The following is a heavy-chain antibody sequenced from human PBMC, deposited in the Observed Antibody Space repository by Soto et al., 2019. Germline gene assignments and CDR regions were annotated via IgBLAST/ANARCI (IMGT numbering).Heavy chain of an antibody. CDR2: FDPEDGET. CDR3: ATSQRWLQSKPTDY. CDR1: GYTLTELA. J-gene: IGHJ4*02. D-gene: IGHD5-12*01. V-gene: IGHV1-24*01. Sequence: ASVKVSCKVSGYTLTELAMHWVRQAPGKGLEWMGGFDPEDGETIYAQKFQGRVTMTEDTSTDTAYMELSSLRSEDTAVYYCATSQRWLQSKPTDYWGQGTLVTVSS.